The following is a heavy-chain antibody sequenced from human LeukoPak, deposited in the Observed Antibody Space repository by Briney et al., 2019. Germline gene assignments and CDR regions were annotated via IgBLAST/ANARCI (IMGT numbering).Heavy chain of an antibody. CDR1: SGSISTSNYY. CDR2: IFYSGST. D-gene: IGHD4-11*01. J-gene: IGHJ4*02. Sequence: SETLSLTCTVSSGSISTSNYYWGWVRQPPGKALEWIGNIFYSGSTYYSPSLKSRVTISVDTSKNQFSLKLSSVTAADTAVYYCASGGYSYYYFDYWGQGTLVTVSS. CDR3: ASGGYSYYYFDY. V-gene: IGHV4-39*07.